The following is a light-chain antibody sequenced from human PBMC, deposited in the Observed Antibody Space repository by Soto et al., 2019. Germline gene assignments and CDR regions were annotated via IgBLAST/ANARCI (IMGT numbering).Light chain of an antibody. V-gene: IGLV2-14*01. CDR1: SSDIDAYNY. CDR2: DVS. Sequence: QSALTQPASVSGSPGQSITISCTGTSSDIDAYNYVSWYQQHPGKAPKLMIYDVSNRPSGISNRFSGSKSGNTASLTISGLQAEEEADYYCGSYTTSSHYVFGPGTKVTDL. J-gene: IGLJ1*01. CDR3: GSYTTSSHYV.